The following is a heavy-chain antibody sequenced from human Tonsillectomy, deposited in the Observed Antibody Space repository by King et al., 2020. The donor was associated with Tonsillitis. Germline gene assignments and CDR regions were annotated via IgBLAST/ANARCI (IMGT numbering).Heavy chain of an antibody. CDR3: AKGGDGWFGGLPDY. Sequence: VQLVESGGGVVQPGRSLRLSCAASGFTFSSYGMHWVRQAPGKGLEWVAVISYDGSNKYYADSVKGRFTISRDNSKNTLYLQMNSLRAEETAVYYCAKGGDGWFGGLPDYWGQGTLVTVSS. V-gene: IGHV3-30*18. J-gene: IGHJ4*02. CDR2: ISYDGSNK. D-gene: IGHD3-10*01. CDR1: GFTFSSYG.